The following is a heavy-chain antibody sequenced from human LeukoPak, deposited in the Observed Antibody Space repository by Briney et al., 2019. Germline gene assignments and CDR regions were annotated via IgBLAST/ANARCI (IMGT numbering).Heavy chain of an antibody. CDR3: ARGSPNYFDY. CDR1: GFTFSSYS. V-gene: IGHV3-21*01. Sequence: GGSLRLSCAASGFTFSSYSMNWVRQAPGKGREWVSSISSSSSYIYYADSVKGRFTISRDNAKNSLYLQMNSLRAEDTAVYYCARGSPNYFDYWGQGTLVTVSS. J-gene: IGHJ4*02. CDR2: ISSSSSYI.